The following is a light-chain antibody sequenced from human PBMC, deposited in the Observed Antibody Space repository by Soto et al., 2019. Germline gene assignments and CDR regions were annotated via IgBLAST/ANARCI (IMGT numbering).Light chain of an antibody. Sequence: CAGTSSDVGGYNYVSWYQHHPGKVPQLMIYDVSNRPSGVSNRFSGSKSGNTASLTISGLQPEDEADYYCYSYTTSNTYVFGTGTKVTVL. CDR2: DVS. V-gene: IGLV2-14*03. CDR1: SSDVGGYNY. J-gene: IGLJ1*01. CDR3: YSYTTSNTYV.